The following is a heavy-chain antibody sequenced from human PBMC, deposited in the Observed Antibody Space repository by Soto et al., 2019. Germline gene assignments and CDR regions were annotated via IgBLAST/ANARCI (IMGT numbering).Heavy chain of an antibody. CDR2: ISGSSSSI. D-gene: IGHD2-15*01. CDR3: ATGPIYSNIDN. V-gene: IGHV3-48*02. J-gene: IGHJ4*01. CDR1: GLSFSTSF. Sequence: PGESLRLSCAASGLSFSTSFMNWVRQAPGKGLEWVSYISGSSSSIYYADSVKGRFTISRDNAMNSLFLQMNSLRDEDSAVYYCATGPIYSNIDNWGHGTQVTAPQ.